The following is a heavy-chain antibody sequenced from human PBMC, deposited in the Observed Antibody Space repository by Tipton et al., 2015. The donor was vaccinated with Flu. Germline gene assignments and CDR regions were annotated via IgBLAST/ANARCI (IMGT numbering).Heavy chain of an antibody. CDR3: ARVWSSFVATASLDY. CDR1: GDSMSSFY. Sequence: TLSLTCTVSGDSMSSFYWTWIRQPAGKGLEWIGRMSASGSSRYKPSLKSRVTMSVDTSKNQFSLKLASVTAADTAVYYCARVWSSFVATASLDYWGRGTLVTVSS. D-gene: IGHD1-1*01. CDR2: MSASGSS. V-gene: IGHV4-4*07. J-gene: IGHJ4*02.